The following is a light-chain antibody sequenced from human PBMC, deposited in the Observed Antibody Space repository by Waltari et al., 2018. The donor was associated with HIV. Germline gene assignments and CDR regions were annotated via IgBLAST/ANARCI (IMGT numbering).Light chain of an antibody. Sequence: SFELTQPPSVSVSPGQTARITCSGDALTRQYTSWYQQKPGQAPVVVIYKDTERPSGIPERFSGSSSGTTVTLTISGVQAEDEADYYCQSADTSGTRVFASGTKVTVL. J-gene: IGLJ1*01. CDR3: QSADTSGTRV. V-gene: IGLV3-25*03. CDR1: ALTRQY. CDR2: KDT.